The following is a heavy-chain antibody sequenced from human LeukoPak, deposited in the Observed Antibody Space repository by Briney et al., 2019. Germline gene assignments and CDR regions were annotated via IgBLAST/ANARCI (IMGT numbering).Heavy chain of an antibody. CDR1: GFTFSSYA. CDR3: TKRGPSTTGTREFDY. CDR2: ISAGSSST. J-gene: IGHJ4*02. V-gene: IGHV3-23*01. Sequence: GGSLRLSCAASGFTFSSYAMSWVRQVPARGLEWVSTISAGSSSTYYADSVKGRFTISRDNSKNTLYLQMNSLRAEDTAVYYCTKRGPSTTGTREFDYWGQGTLVTVSS. D-gene: IGHD1-1*01.